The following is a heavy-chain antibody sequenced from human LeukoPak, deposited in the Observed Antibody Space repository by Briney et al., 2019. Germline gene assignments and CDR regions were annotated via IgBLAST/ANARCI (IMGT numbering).Heavy chain of an antibody. CDR1: GYTFTSYG. D-gene: IGHD6-19*01. CDR2: ISAYNGNT. Sequence: ASVKVSCTASGYTFTSYGISWVRQAPGQGLEWMGWISAYNGNTNYAQKLQGRVTMTTDASTSTAYMELRSLRSDDTAVYYCARDIGYSSGWNLDYWGQGTLVTVSS. J-gene: IGHJ4*02. CDR3: ARDIGYSSGWNLDY. V-gene: IGHV1-18*01.